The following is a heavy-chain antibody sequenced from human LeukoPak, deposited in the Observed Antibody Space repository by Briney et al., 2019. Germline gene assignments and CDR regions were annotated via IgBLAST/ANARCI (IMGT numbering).Heavy chain of an antibody. V-gene: IGHV1-69*13. CDR3: AKRHLIADRGLDY. J-gene: IGHJ4*02. D-gene: IGHD3-16*02. CDR2: IIPIFGTA. CDR1: GGTFSSYT. Sequence: SVTVSCKASGGTFSSYTISWVRQAPGQGLEWMGGIIPIFGTANYAQKFQGRVTITADESTSTAYMELSSLRSEDTALYYCAKRHLIADRGLDYWGQGTLVTVPS.